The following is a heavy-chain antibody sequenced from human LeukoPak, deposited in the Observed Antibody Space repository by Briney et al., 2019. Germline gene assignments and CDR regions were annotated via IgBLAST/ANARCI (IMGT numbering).Heavy chain of an antibody. Sequence: GGSLRLSCAASGFTFSSYWMHWVRQAPGKGLVWVSRINSDGSSTSYADSVKGRFTISRDNAKNTLYLQMNSLRAEDTAVYYCARDRWYYGSGSYLGYWGQGTLVTASS. V-gene: IGHV3-74*01. CDR3: ARDRWYYGSGSYLGY. CDR1: GFTFSSYW. J-gene: IGHJ4*02. D-gene: IGHD3-10*01. CDR2: INSDGSST.